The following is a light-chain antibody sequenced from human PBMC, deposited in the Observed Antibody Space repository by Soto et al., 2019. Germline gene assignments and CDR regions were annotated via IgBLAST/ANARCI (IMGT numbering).Light chain of an antibody. Sequence: QSVLTQPPSASGTPGQRVTISCSGSSSNIGRDTVNWHQQFPGTAPKLLIYSNDQRPSGVSDRFSGSKSGTSASLAISGLQSEDEADYYCAVWDGSLNGWVFGGGTKVTVL. CDR3: AVWDGSLNGWV. J-gene: IGLJ3*02. V-gene: IGLV1-44*01. CDR1: SSNIGRDT. CDR2: SND.